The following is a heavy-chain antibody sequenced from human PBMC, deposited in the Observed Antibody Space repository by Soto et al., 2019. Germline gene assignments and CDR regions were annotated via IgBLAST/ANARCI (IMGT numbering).Heavy chain of an antibody. Sequence: EVQLVETGGGLVQPGGSLRLSCAASGLNVSYNYMNRVRQAPGKGLEWVSVLYNSGTTYYAESVKGRFTISRDNVKNTVYLEMNNLRVDDTAVYYCARDKTQGAGWFDPWGRGTLVTVSS. V-gene: IGHV3-53*02. CDR3: ARDKTQGAGWFDP. CDR1: GLNVSYNY. CDR2: LYNSGTT. J-gene: IGHJ5*02.